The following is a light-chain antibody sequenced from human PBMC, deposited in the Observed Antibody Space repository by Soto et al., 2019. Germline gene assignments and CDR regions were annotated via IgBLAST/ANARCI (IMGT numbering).Light chain of an antibody. CDR3: QQRSNWPPST. CDR1: QSINSRA. Sequence: EIVLTQSPGTLSLSPGEGSAVSCMVSQSINSRALVWWQLKFVQAPRLLIYDASNRATAIPARFSGSGSGTDFTLTISSLEHEDFAVYYCQQRSNWPPSTFGQGTRLEIK. V-gene: IGKV3-11*01. J-gene: IGKJ5*01. CDR2: DAS.